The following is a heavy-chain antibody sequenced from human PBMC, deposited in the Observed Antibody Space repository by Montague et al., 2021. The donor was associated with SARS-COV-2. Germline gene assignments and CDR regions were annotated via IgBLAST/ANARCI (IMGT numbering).Heavy chain of an antibody. Sequence: CAISGDSVGSEAAACNWDRQSSSSGLEWLGMTCYRPKWYYDYAVSVKSRMTISPDTSKNQFSLQLSSVTPEDRAVYYCTRDPRYSLSWSFDYWGQGTLVTVSS. CDR2: TCYRPKWYY. D-gene: IGHD6-13*01. J-gene: IGHJ4*02. V-gene: IGHV6-1*01. CDR3: TRDPRYSLSWSFDY. CDR1: GDSVGSEAAA.